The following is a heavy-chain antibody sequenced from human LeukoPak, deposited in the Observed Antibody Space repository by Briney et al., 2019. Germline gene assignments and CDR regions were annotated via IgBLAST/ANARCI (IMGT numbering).Heavy chain of an antibody. CDR1: GFTFSSYS. D-gene: IGHD3-22*01. V-gene: IGHV3-53*01. CDR2: LYTGGGT. CDR3: TRSGYRHPYHFDS. J-gene: IGHJ4*02. Sequence: GGSLRPSCAASGFTFSSYSMNWVRQAPGKGLEWVSVLYTGGGTDHADSVKGRFTISRDNSKNTLSLQMNSLRVEDTAIYYCTRSGYRHPYHFDSWGQGTLVTVSS.